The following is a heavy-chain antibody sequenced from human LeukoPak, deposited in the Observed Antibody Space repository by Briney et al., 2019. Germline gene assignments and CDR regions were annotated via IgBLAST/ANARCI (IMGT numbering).Heavy chain of an antibody. CDR2: VSYSGST. CDR1: GGSISSYY. V-gene: IGHV4-59*01. Sequence: PETLSLTCTVPGGSISSYYWSWVRQPPGKGLEWIGYVSYSGSTDYNPSLKSRVTISIDTSKNQFSLRLSSVTAADTAVYYCARENDRYGRIDYWGQGTLVTVSS. D-gene: IGHD5-18*01. CDR3: ARENDRYGRIDY. J-gene: IGHJ4*02.